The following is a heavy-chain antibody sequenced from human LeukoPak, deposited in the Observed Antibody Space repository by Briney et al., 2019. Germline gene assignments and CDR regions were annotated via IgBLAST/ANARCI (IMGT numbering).Heavy chain of an antibody. CDR3: ARVFLDYDSSGYYHNYFDY. Sequence: PSETLSLTCTVSGGSISSGGYYWSWIRQHPGKGLEWIGYIYYSGSTYYNPSLKSRVTISVDTSKNQFSLKLSSVTAADTAVYYCARVFLDYDSSGYYHNYFDYWGQGTLVTVSS. CDR1: GGSISSGGYY. V-gene: IGHV4-31*03. D-gene: IGHD3-22*01. CDR2: IYYSGST. J-gene: IGHJ4*02.